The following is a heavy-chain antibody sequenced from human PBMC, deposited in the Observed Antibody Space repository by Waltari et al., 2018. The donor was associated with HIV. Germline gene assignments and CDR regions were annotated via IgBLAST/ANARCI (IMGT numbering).Heavy chain of an antibody. CDR1: GVPLTTSKYY. V-gene: IGHV4-39*01. D-gene: IGHD2-15*01. CDR3: ARQPGPCVHYCDL. Sequence: QLQESGPGLVKPSETLSITCSVSGVPLTTSKYYWAWVRQYPGKGLEWMATVYSGGRPDSNPALRRRLNLPIDTSRNRFSLNVTSVPAADTGVYYWARQPGPCVHYCDLWGRGALVAVSS. CDR2: VYSGGRP. J-gene: IGHJ2*01.